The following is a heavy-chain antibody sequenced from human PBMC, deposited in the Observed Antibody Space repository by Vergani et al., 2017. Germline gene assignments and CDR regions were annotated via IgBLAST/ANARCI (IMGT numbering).Heavy chain of an antibody. J-gene: IGHJ4*02. CDR3: AKGPKRYYDSSGYPIDFPPIDY. V-gene: IGHV3-30*18. Sequence: QVRLVESGGGVVQPGRSLRLSCAASGFSFTSYGMHWVRQPPGKGLEWVAVISYDGSNKYYADSVKGRFTISRDNSKNTLYLQMNSLRAEDTAVYYCAKGPKRYYDSSGYPIDFPPIDYWGQGTLVTVSS. CDR1: GFSFTSYG. CDR2: ISYDGSNK. D-gene: IGHD3-22*01.